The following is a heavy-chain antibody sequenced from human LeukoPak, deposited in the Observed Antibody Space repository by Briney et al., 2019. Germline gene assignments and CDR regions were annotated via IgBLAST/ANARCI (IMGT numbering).Heavy chain of an antibody. CDR2: FDPEDGET. CDR3: GTLRWHIIELHYYYAMDV. CDR1: GYTLIKLY. J-gene: IGHJ6*02. Sequence: ASVKVSCKVSGYTLIKLYIHWVRQAPGKGLEWMGGFDPEDGETIYAQQFQGRVTMTEDTSSDTAYMELKNLRSEDTAVYYCGTLRWHIIELHYYYAMDVWGQGTTVTVSS. V-gene: IGHV1-24*01. D-gene: IGHD2-21*01.